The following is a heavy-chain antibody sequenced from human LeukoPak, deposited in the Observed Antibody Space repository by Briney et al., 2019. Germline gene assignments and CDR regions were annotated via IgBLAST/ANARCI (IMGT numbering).Heavy chain of an antibody. CDR2: IYHSGST. J-gene: IGHJ4*02. V-gene: IGHV4-38-2*02. CDR3: ARDRYYYGPGGFDY. D-gene: IGHD3-10*01. CDR1: GYSISSGYY. Sequence: SETLSLTCAVSGYSISSGYYWGWIRQPPGKGLEWIGSIYHSGSTYYNPSLKSRVTISVDTSKNQFSLKLSSVTAADTAVYYCARDRYYYGPGGFDYWGQGTLVTVSS.